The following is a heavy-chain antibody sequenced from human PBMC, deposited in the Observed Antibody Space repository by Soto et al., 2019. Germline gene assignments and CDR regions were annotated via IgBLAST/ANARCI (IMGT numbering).Heavy chain of an antibody. CDR2: IWYDGSNK. CDR3: ERDDYGDRAEYFQH. Sequence: QVQLVESGGGVVQPGRSLRLSCAASGFTFSSYGMHWVRQAPGKGLEWVAVIWYDGSNKYYADSVKGRFTISRDNSKNTLYLQMNSLRAEDTAVYYCERDDYGDRAEYFQHWGQGTLVTVSS. D-gene: IGHD4-17*01. J-gene: IGHJ1*01. CDR1: GFTFSSYG. V-gene: IGHV3-33*01.